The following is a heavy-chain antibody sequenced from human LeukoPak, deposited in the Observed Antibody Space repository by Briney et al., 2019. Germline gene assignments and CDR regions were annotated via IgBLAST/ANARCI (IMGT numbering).Heavy chain of an antibody. V-gene: IGHV3-9*01. CDR1: GFTFHDFS. D-gene: IGHD1-26*01. CDR3: AKGPYSGSYYYFDY. Sequence: GGSLRLSCAPSGFTFHDFSMHWVRPAPGKGREWVSGISWNSGGIGYADSVKGRFTISRDNAKNSLYLQMNSLRAEDTALYYCAKGPYSGSYYYFDYWGQGTLVTVSS. CDR2: ISWNSGGI. J-gene: IGHJ4*02.